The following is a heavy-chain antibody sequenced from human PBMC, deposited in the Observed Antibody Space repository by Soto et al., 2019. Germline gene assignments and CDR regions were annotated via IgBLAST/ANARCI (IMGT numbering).Heavy chain of an antibody. V-gene: IGHV1-18*04. Sequence: ASLKVSCKASGHTFTSYGISWVRQAPGQGLEWMGWISAYNGNTNYAPKLQGRVTMTTDTSTSTAYMELRSLRADDTAVYYCARDSRRSHYDSSGYPYFDYWGQGTLVTVSS. CDR1: GHTFTSYG. D-gene: IGHD3-22*01. J-gene: IGHJ4*02. CDR2: ISAYNGNT. CDR3: ARDSRRSHYDSSGYPYFDY.